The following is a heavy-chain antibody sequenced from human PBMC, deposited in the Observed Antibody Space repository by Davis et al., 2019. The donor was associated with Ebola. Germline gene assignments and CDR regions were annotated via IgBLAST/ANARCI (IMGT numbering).Heavy chain of an antibody. CDR1: GGSISSSNW. CDR2: IYHSGST. V-gene: IGHV4-4*02. Sequence: SETLSLTCAVSGGSISSSNWWSWVRQPPGKGLEWIGEIYHSGSTNYNPSLKSRVTISVDKSKNQFSLKLSSVTAADTAVYYCARSLRFLEWFWFDPWGQGTLVTVSS. CDR3: ARSLRFLEWFWFDP. D-gene: IGHD3-3*01. J-gene: IGHJ5*02.